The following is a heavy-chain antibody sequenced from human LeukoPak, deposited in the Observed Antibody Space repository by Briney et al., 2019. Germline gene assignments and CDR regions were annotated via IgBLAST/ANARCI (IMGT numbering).Heavy chain of an antibody. CDR2: IYYSGRT. CDR1: GGSISSYY. J-gene: IGHJ4*02. CDR3: ARDGQLPQPYFDY. D-gene: IGHD2-2*01. V-gene: IGHV4-59*01. Sequence: SETLSLTCTVSGGSISSYYWSWIRQPPGKGLEWIGYIYYSGRTNYNPSLKSRVTISVDTSKNQFSLKLSSVTAADTAVYYCARDGQLPQPYFDYWGQGTLVTVSS.